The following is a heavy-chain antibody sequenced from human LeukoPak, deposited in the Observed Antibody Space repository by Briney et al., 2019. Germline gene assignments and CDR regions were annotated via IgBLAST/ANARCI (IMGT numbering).Heavy chain of an antibody. Sequence: SQTLSLTCAISGDSVSNNGASWNWIRQSSSRGLEWLGRTYYRTRWYFDYAVSVRSRATINPDTSKNQFSLQLDSVTPEDTAVYYCARGGAGWYVSVFDPWGQGTLVTVSS. CDR2: TYYRTRWYF. CDR3: ARGGAGWYVSVFDP. V-gene: IGHV6-1*01. CDR1: GDSVSNNGAS. D-gene: IGHD6-19*01. J-gene: IGHJ5*02.